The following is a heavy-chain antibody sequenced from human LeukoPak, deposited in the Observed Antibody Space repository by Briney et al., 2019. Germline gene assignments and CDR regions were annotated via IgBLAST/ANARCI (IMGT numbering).Heavy chain of an antibody. V-gene: IGHV3-48*02. J-gene: IGHJ6*02. CDR3: ARVSGYYYYYGMDV. CDR1: GFTVSSNY. D-gene: IGHD1-26*01. CDR2: ISSSSSTI. Sequence: GGSLRLSCAASGFTVSSNYMSWVRQALGKGLEWVSYISSSSSTIYYADSVKGRFTISRDNAKNSLYLQMNSLRDEDTAVYYCARVSGYYYYYGMDVWGQGTTVTVSS.